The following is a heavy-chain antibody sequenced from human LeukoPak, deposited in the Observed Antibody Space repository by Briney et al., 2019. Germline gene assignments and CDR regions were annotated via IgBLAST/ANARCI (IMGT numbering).Heavy chain of an antibody. CDR3: ARQYTMIRGGADY. CDR1: GYSFSTYW. CDR2: IYPHDSDI. D-gene: IGHD3-10*01. Sequence: GESLKISCKGSGYSFSTYWIVWVRQLPGRGLEWMGIIYPHDSDIRYSPSFQGQVTFSVDKSNSTAYVQWSSLQASDSAMYYCARQYTMIRGGADYWGQGTLVTVSS. J-gene: IGHJ4*02. V-gene: IGHV5-51*01.